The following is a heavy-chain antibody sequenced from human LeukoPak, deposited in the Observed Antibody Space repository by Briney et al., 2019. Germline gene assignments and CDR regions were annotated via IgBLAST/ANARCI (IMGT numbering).Heavy chain of an antibody. J-gene: IGHJ6*02. CDR1: GGSISSYY. CDR2: IYTSGRT. V-gene: IGHV4-4*07. Sequence: PSETLSLTCTVSGGSISSYYWSWIRQPAGKGLEWIGRIYTSGRTNYNPSLKSRVTMSVDTSKNQFSLKLRSVTAAAAAVDYCARDHSDFWSGYYKLYGMDVWGQGTTVTVSS. D-gene: IGHD3-3*01. CDR3: ARDHSDFWSGYYKLYGMDV.